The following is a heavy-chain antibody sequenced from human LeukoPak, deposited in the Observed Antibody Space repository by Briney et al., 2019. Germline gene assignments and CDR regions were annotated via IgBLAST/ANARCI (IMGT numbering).Heavy chain of an antibody. CDR3: ARGPRHAVTTLDY. CDR1: GYTFTGYY. Sequence: ASVKVSCKASGYTFTGYYMHWVRQAPGQGLEWMGWINPNCGGTNYAQKFQGWVTMTRDTSISTAYMELSRLRSDDTAVYYCARGPRHAVTTLDYWGQGTLVTVSS. CDR2: INPNCGGT. D-gene: IGHD4-17*01. V-gene: IGHV1-2*04. J-gene: IGHJ4*02.